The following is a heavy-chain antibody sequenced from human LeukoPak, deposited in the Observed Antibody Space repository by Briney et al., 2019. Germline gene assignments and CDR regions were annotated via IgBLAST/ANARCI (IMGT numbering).Heavy chain of an antibody. CDR1: SGSFSSGDYY. Sequence: TLSLTCTVSSGSFSSGDYYWSWIRQPPGKGLEWIGYIYYSGSTYYNPSLKSRVTISVDTSKNQFSLKLSSVTAADTAVYYCARALAIMGAFDIWGQGTMVTVSS. V-gene: IGHV4-30-4*01. CDR2: IYYSGST. CDR3: ARALAIMGAFDI. J-gene: IGHJ3*02. D-gene: IGHD3-16*01.